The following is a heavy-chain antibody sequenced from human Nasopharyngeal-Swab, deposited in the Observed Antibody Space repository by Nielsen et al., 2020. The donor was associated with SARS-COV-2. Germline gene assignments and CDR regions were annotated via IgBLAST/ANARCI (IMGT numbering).Heavy chain of an antibody. D-gene: IGHD6-13*01. J-gene: IGHJ4*02. V-gene: IGHV3-73*01. Sequence: GGSLRLSCAASGFTFSGSAMHWVRQASGKGLEWVGRIRSKANSYATAYAASVKGRFTISRDDSKNTAYLQMNSLKTEDTAVYYCTRLDVAAAGTPDHYWGQGTLVTVSP. CDR3: TRLDVAAAGTPDHY. CDR2: IRSKANSYAT. CDR1: GFTFSGSA.